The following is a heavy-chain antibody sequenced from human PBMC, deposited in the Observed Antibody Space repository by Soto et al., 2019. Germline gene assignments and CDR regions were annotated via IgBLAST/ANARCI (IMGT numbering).Heavy chain of an antibody. Sequence: QVQLVQSGAEVKKPGASVKVSCKASGYTFTSYAMHWVRQAPGQRLEWMGWINAGNGNTEYSQKFQGRVTITRDTSASTAYMELSSLRSEDTAVYYCASTSWLANWFDPWGQGTLVTVSS. J-gene: IGHJ5*02. D-gene: IGHD3-16*01. CDR3: ASTSWLANWFDP. CDR1: GYTFTSYA. V-gene: IGHV1-3*01. CDR2: INAGNGNT.